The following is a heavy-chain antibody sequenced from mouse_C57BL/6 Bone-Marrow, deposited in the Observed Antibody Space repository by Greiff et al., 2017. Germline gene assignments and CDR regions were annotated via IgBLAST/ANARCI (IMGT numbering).Heavy chain of an antibody. D-gene: IGHD1-1*01. CDR2: IWWDDDK. V-gene: IGHV8-8*01. CDR3: ARIEDYGSSVGAYYAMDY. J-gene: IGHJ4*01. Sequence: QVTLKVSGPGILQPSQTLSLTCSFSGFSLSTFGMGVGWIRQPSGKGLEWLAHIWWDDDKYYNPTLKSRLTISKDTSKNQVFLKIANVDTADTATYYCARIEDYGSSVGAYYAMDYWGQGTSVTVSS. CDR1: GFSLSTFGMG.